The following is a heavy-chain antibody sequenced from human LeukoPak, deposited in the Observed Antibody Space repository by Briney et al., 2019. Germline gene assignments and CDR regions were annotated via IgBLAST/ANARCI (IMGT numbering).Heavy chain of an antibody. Sequence: PGGSLRLSCAASGFTFSSYGMHWVRQAPGKGLEWVAVISYDGSNKYYADSVKGRFTISRDNSKNTLYLQMNSLRAEDTAVYYCAKTRGEWHSEYYFDYWGQGTLVTVSS. V-gene: IGHV3-30*18. CDR1: GFTFSSYG. CDR2: ISYDGSNK. CDR3: AKTRGEWHSEYYFDY. D-gene: IGHD3-16*01. J-gene: IGHJ4*02.